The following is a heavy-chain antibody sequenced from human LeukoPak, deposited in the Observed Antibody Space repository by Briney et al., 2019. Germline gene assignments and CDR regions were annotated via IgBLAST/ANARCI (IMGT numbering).Heavy chain of an antibody. Sequence: SETLSLTCTVSGGSISSYYWSWIRQPPGKGLEWIGYIYYSGSTNYNPSLKSRVTISVDTSKNQFSLKLSSVTAADTAVYYCARDHSSAYFDYWGQGTLVTVSS. CDR3: ARDHSSAYFDY. V-gene: IGHV4-59*01. J-gene: IGHJ4*02. CDR1: GGSISSYY. D-gene: IGHD3-22*01. CDR2: IYYSGST.